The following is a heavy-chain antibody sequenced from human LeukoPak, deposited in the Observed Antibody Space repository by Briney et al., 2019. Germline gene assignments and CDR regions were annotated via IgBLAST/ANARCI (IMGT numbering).Heavy chain of an antibody. D-gene: IGHD3-3*01. J-gene: IGHJ4*02. Sequence: ASVKVSCKASGYTFTSYAMHWVRQAPGQRLEWMGWINAGNGNTKYSQKFQGRVTITRDTSASTAYMELSSLRSEDTAVYYCASAPLGKIFGVEFDYWGQGTLVTVSS. CDR3: ASAPLGKIFGVEFDY. CDR2: INAGNGNT. CDR1: GYTFTSYA. V-gene: IGHV1-3*01.